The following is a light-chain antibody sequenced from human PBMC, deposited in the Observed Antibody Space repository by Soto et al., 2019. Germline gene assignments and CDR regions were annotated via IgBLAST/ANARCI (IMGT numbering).Light chain of an antibody. CDR1: QSVSSY. CDR2: DAS. V-gene: IGKV3-11*01. CDR3: QQRSNWHPIT. J-gene: IGKJ5*01. Sequence: EIVLTQSPATLSLSPGERATLSCRASQSVSSYLAWYQQKPGQAPRLLIYDASNRATGIPARFSGSGSGTGFTRTISSLEPEDFAVYYCQQRSNWHPITFGQGTRLEIK.